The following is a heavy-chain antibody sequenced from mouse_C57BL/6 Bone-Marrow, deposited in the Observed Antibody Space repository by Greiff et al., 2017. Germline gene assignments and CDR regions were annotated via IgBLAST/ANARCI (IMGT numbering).Heavy chain of an antibody. CDR1: GYTFTSYW. J-gene: IGHJ3*01. Sequence: QVQLQQPGAELVMPGASVKLSCKASGYTFTSYWMHWVKQRPGQGLEWIGEIDPSASYTNYNQKFKGKSTLTVDKSSSTAYMQLSSLTSEDSAVYYCARAWGAYWGQGTLVTVSA. CDR3: ARAWGAY. CDR2: IDPSASYT. V-gene: IGHV1-69*01.